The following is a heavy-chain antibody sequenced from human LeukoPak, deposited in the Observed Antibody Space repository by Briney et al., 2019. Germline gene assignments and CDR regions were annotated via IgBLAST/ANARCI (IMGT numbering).Heavy chain of an antibody. D-gene: IGHD2/OR15-2a*01. J-gene: IGHJ5*02. V-gene: IGHV3-66*02. Sequence: GGSLRLSCAASGFTVSSYYMNWVRQAPGKGLEWVSVIYSAGNTYYADSVKGRFTISRDNCKNTLFLQMDSLRAEDTAVYYCARAREYLAVDLWGQGTQVTVSS. CDR3: ARAREYLAVDL. CDR1: GFTVSSYY. CDR2: IYSAGNT.